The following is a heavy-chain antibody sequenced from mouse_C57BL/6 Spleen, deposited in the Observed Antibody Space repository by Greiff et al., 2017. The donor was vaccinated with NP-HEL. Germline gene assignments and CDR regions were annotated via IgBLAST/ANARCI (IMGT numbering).Heavy chain of an antibody. CDR1: GYSFTGYY. D-gene: IGHD1-1*01. J-gene: IGHJ4*01. Sequence: VQLQQSGPELVKPGASVKISCKASGYSFTGYYMNWVKQSPEKSLEWIGEINPSTGGTTYNQKFKAKATLTVDKSSSTAYMQLKSLTSEDSAVYYCARYHYYGSSYVYAMDYWGQGTSVTVSS. CDR3: ARYHYYGSSYVYAMDY. CDR2: INPSTGGT. V-gene: IGHV1-42*01.